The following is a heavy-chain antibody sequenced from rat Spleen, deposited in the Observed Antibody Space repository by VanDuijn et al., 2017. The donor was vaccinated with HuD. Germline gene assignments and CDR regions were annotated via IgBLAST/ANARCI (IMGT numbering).Heavy chain of an antibody. CDR2: ISYDGSST. Sequence: EVQLVESGGGLVQPGRSLKLSCAASGFTFSDYNMAWVRQAPKKGLEWVATISYDGSSTYYRDSVKGRFTIPRDNAKSTLYLQMDSLRSEETATFYCAKDLYGGYSGGYYWYFDFWGPGTMVTVSS. V-gene: IGHV5-7*01. CDR1: GFTFSDYN. J-gene: IGHJ1*01. CDR3: AKDLYGGYSGGYYWYFDF. D-gene: IGHD1-11*01.